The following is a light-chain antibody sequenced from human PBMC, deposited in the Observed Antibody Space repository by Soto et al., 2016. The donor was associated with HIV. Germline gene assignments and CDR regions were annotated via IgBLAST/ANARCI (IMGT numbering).Light chain of an antibody. J-gene: IGKJ1*01. CDR1: QSLVHSDGNTY. CDR3: MQGSHYPPWT. Sequence: VVMTQSPLSLPVTLGQPASISCRSSQSLVHSDGNTYLNWFHQRPGQSPRRLIYKISKRDSGVPDRFSGSGSGTDFTLKISRVEAEDVGIYYRMQGSHYPPWTFGQGTRVEIK. CDR2: KIS. V-gene: IGKV2-30*02.